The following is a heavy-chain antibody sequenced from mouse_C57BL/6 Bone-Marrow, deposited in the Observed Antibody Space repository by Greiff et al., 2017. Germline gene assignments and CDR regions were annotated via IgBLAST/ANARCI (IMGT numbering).Heavy chain of an antibody. Sequence: EVQLQQSVAELVRPGASVKLSCTASGFNINNTYMHWVKQRPEQGLEWIGRIDPANGNTKYAPKFQGKATITADPSSNTAYLQLSSLTSEDTAIYYCARGEAPFDYWGQGTTLTVSS. CDR2: IDPANGNT. CDR3: ARGEAPFDY. CDR1: GFNINNTY. V-gene: IGHV14-3*01. J-gene: IGHJ2*01.